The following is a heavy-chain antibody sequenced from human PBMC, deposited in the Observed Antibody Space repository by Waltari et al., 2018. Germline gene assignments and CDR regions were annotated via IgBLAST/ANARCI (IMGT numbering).Heavy chain of an antibody. CDR1: GFTFSSYE. V-gene: IGHV3-48*03. CDR3: ARDLSRIQQPRDGMDV. Sequence: EVQLVESGGGLVQPGGSLRLSCAASGFTFSSYEMNWVRQAPGKGLEWVSYIRISGSTIYYADSVKGRYTISRDNAKNSLYLQMNSLRAEDTAVYYCARDLSRIQQPRDGMDVWGQGTTVTVSS. CDR2: IRISGSTI. J-gene: IGHJ6*02. D-gene: IGHD5-18*01.